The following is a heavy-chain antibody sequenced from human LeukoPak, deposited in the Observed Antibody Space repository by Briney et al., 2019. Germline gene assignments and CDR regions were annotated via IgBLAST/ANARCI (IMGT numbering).Heavy chain of an antibody. CDR2: INHSGST. D-gene: IGHD6-13*01. CDR3: ARVRSSWYVRDAFDI. Sequence: SSETLSLTCAVYGGSCSGYYWSWIRQPPGKGLEWIGEINHSGSTNYNPSLKSRVTISVDTSKNQFSLKLSSVTAADTAVYYCARVRSSWYVRDAFDIWGQGTMVTVSS. V-gene: IGHV4-34*01. CDR1: GGSCSGYY. J-gene: IGHJ3*02.